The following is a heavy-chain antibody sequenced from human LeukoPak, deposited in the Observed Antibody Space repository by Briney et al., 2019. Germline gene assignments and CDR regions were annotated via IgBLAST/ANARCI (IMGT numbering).Heavy chain of an antibody. CDR3: ARIVVVVAATGTRGFDY. V-gene: IGHV3-7*01. J-gene: IGHJ4*02. CDR1: GFTFSSYW. CDR2: IKQDGSEK. Sequence: PGGSLRLSCAASGFTFSSYWMSWVRQAPGKGLEWVANIKQDGSEKYYVDSVKGRFTISRDNAKNSPYLQMNSLRAEDTAVYYCARIVVVVAATGTRGFDYWGQGTLVTVSS. D-gene: IGHD2-15*01.